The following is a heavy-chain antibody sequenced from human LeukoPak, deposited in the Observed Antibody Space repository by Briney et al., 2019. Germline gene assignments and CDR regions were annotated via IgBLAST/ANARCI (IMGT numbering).Heavy chain of an antibody. Sequence: SETLSLTCAVYGGSFSGYYWSWIRQPPGKGLEWIGEINHSGGTKYNPSLKSRLTISADTSNNQFSLNLSSVTAADTAVYYCARPRYSSRSFDYWGQGTLVTVSS. CDR1: GGSFSGYY. J-gene: IGHJ4*02. V-gene: IGHV4-34*01. CDR2: INHSGGT. CDR3: ARPRYSSRSFDY. D-gene: IGHD6-13*01.